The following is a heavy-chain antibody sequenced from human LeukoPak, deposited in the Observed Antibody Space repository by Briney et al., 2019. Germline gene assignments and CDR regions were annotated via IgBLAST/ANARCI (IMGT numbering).Heavy chain of an antibody. CDR1: GFTFTNYA. Sequence: GTSLRLSCVASGFTFTNYAMSWVRQAPGKGLEWVSAITGSDGSSYYADSVKGRFNISRDNSKNTLYLQVNSLRAEDTAVYYCAKWGYYDILTGYYVPDYWGQGTLVTVSS. CDR3: AKWGYYDILTGYYVPDY. CDR2: ITGSDGSS. V-gene: IGHV3-23*01. D-gene: IGHD3-9*01. J-gene: IGHJ4*02.